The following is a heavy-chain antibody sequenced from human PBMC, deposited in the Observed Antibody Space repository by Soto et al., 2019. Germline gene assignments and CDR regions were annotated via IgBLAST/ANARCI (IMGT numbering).Heavy chain of an antibody. CDR2: ISWNSGSI. CDR1: GFTFDDYA. V-gene: IGHV3-9*01. Sequence: GGSLRLSCAASGFTFDDYAMHWVRQAPGKGLEWVSGISWNSGSISYADSLKGRFTISRDNAKNSLYLQMNRLRAEDTALYYCAKDHLQYPSNFDYWGQGTLVTVSS. D-gene: IGHD4-4*01. J-gene: IGHJ4*02. CDR3: AKDHLQYPSNFDY.